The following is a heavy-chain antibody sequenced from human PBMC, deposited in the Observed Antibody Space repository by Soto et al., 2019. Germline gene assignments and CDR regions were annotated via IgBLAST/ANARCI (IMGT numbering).Heavy chain of an antibody. CDR3: ARRRPTGYYNY. CDR2: IGGSSSYK. CDR1: GFPFSDYY. J-gene: IGHJ4*02. D-gene: IGHD3-9*01. Sequence: QVQLVESGGDLVKPGGSLRLSCAASGFPFSDYYMSWIRQAPGKGLEWVSSIGGSSSYKNNADSVKGRFTISRDNAKNSLYLQMNSLRAEDTAVYYLARRRPTGYYNYWGQGTLVTVSA. V-gene: IGHV3-11*05.